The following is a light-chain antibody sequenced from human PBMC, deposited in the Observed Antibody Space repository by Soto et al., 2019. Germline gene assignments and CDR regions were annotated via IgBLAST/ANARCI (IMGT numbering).Light chain of an antibody. CDR2: LNSDGSH. V-gene: IGLV4-69*01. CDR1: SGHSNYA. Sequence: QSVLTQSPSASASLGASVKLTCTLSSGHSNYAIAWHQQQSKKGPRYLINLNSDGSHSKGGGIPDRFSGSSSGAERYLTISSLQSEDEADYYCQTWGSGIVVFGGGTKVTVL. J-gene: IGLJ2*01. CDR3: QTWGSGIVV.